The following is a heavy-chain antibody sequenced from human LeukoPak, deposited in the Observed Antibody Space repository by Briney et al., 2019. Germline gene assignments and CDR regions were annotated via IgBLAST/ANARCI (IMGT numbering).Heavy chain of an antibody. D-gene: IGHD2-2*02. V-gene: IGHV4-59*08. CDR3: ARHFPEVVPAAIRDRWFDP. Sequence: PSETLSLTCTVSGGSISSYYWSWIRQPPGKGLEWIGYFYDSGSTNYNPSLKSRVTISVDTSKNQFSLKLSSVTAADTAVYYCARHFPEVVPAAIRDRWFDPWGQGTLVTVSS. J-gene: IGHJ5*02. CDR2: FYDSGST. CDR1: GGSISSYY.